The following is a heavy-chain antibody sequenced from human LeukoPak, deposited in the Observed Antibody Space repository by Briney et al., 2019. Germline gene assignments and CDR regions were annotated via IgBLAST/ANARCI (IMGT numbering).Heavy chain of an antibody. D-gene: IGHD3-3*01. CDR3: ARGSLRFLEWLPLNWFDP. CDR1: GGSFSSYY. Sequence: SETLSLTCAVYGGSFSSYYWSWIRQPPGKWLEWIGEINHSGSTNYNPSLKSRVTISVDTSKNQFSLKLSSVTAADTAVYYCARGSLRFLEWLPLNWFDPWSLGTLVTVSS. V-gene: IGHV4-34*01. CDR2: INHSGST. J-gene: IGHJ5*02.